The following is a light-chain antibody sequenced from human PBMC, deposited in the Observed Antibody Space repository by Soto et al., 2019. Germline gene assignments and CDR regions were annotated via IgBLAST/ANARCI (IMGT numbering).Light chain of an antibody. V-gene: IGKV3-20*01. CDR2: GAS. CDR3: QQYNSYPWT. CDR1: QSVSSSY. J-gene: IGKJ1*01. Sequence: EIVLTQSPGTLSLSPGERATLSCRASQSVSSSYLAWYQQKPGQAPRLLIYGASSRATGIPDRFSGSGSGTDFTLTISRLEPEDFAVYYCQQYNSYPWTFGQGTKVDI.